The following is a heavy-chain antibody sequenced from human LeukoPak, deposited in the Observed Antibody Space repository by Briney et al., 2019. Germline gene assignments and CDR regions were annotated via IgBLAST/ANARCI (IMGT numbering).Heavy chain of an antibody. V-gene: IGHV3-30*04. Sequence: PGGSLRLSCAASGFTFSSYAMHWVRQAPGKGLEWVAVILYDGSNKCYADYVKGRFTISRDNSKNTLYLQMNSLRAEDTAVYYCARAGYCSGGSCYSRGNYYYYGMDVWGQGTTVTVSS. CDR1: GFTFSSYA. CDR2: ILYDGSNK. CDR3: ARAGYCSGGSCYSRGNYYYYGMDV. J-gene: IGHJ6*02. D-gene: IGHD2-15*01.